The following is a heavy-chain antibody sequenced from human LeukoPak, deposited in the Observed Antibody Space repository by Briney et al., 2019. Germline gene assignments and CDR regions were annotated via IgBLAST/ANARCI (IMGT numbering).Heavy chain of an antibody. D-gene: IGHD2-2*01. CDR3: AKGGCSSTTCYADY. V-gene: IGHV3-23*01. CDR1: GFTFSNYA. J-gene: IGHJ4*02. CDR2: ISGSGGNT. Sequence: PGGSLRLSCAAYGFTFSNYAMSWVRQAPGKGLEWVSAISGSGGNTYYADSVKGRFTISRDNSKNTLYLQVNSLRTEDTAVYYCAKGGCSSTTCYADYWGQGTLVTVS.